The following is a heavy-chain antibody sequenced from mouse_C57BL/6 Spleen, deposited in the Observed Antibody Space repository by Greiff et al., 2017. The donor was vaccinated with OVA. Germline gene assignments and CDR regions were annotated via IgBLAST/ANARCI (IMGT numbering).Heavy chain of an antibody. J-gene: IGHJ4*01. D-gene: IGHD2-2*01. CDR3: ARGVIPMDY. V-gene: IGHV1-82*01. Sequence: QVQLQQSGPELVKPGASVKISCKASGYAFSSSWMNWVKQRPGKGLEWIGRIYPGDGDTNYNGKFKGKATLTADKSSSTAYMQLSSLTSEDSAVYFCARGVIPMDYWGQGTSVTVSS. CDR1: GYAFSSSW. CDR2: IYPGDGDT.